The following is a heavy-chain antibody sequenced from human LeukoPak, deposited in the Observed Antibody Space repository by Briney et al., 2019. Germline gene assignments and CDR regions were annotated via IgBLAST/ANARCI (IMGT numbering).Heavy chain of an antibody. CDR1: GDSVSSGNYY. CDR2: MSPSGTT. V-gene: IGHV4-61*01. J-gene: IGHJ4*02. CDR3: ARGQDERSGTFDY. D-gene: IGHD1-7*01. Sequence: SGTLSLTCTVSGDSVSSGNYYLSWIRQPPGKGLDWITYMSPSGTTKYNPSLKSRVTTSVDTSRTQFSLRLSSVTAADTAVYYCARGQDERSGTFDYWGQGILVTVSS.